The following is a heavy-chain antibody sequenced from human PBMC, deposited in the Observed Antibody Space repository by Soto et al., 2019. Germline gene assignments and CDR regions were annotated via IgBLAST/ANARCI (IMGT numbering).Heavy chain of an antibody. V-gene: IGHV3-11*06. Sequence: GGSLRLSCVASGFTFSDYYMSWVRQAPGKGLEWLSYSSNSGTYTKYAGSVKGRFSISRDNAKNSLYLQINSLRGEDTAIYYCARSGDNYNVLDYWGQGTPVTVSS. CDR2: SSNSGTYT. J-gene: IGHJ4*02. CDR1: GFTFSDYY. D-gene: IGHD3-10*02. CDR3: ARSGDNYNVLDY.